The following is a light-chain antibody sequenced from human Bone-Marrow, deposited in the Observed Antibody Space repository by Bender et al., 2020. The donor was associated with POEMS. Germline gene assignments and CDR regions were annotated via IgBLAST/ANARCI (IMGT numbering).Light chain of an antibody. CDR3: CSYASGSTLV. CDR2: EDT. Sequence: QSALSQPASVSGSPGQSITISCTGTSSDVGNSGLVSWNQQHPGKPPKVIIYEDTRRSSGVSDRFSGSKSGNTASLTISGLQAEDEAEYHCCSYASGSTLVFGGGTQVTVL. V-gene: IGLV2-23*01. J-gene: IGLJ2*01. CDR1: SSDVGNSGL.